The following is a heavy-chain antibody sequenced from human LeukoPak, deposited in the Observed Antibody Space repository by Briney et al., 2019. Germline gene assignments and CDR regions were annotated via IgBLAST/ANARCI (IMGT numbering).Heavy chain of an antibody. V-gene: IGHV4-39*01. CDR3: ASNVDTTLVGLYWYFDL. D-gene: IGHD5-18*01. CDR1: GGSISSSSYY. CDR2: IYYSGST. J-gene: IGHJ2*01. Sequence: SETLSLTGTVSGGSISSSSYYWGWIRQPPGKGLEWIGSIYYSGSTYYNPSLKSRVTISVDTSKNQFSLKLSSVTAADTAVYYCASNVDTTLVGLYWYFDLWGRGTLVTVSS.